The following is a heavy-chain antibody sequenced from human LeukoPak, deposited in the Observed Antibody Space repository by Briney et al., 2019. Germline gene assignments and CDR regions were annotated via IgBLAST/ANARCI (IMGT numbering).Heavy chain of an antibody. CDR3: AKDSTMIVFYYYMDV. CDR1: GFTFSSYG. CDR2: ISYDGSNK. J-gene: IGHJ6*03. D-gene: IGHD3-22*01. V-gene: IGHV3-30*18. Sequence: PGGPLRLSCAASGFTFSSYGMHWVRQAPGKGLEWVAIISYDGSNKYYADSVKGRFTISRDNSKNTLYLQMNSLRGEDTAIYYCAKDSTMIVFYYYMDVWGKGTTVTVSS.